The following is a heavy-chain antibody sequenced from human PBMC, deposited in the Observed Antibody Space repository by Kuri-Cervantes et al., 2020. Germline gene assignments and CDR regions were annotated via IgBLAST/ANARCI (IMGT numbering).Heavy chain of an antibody. CDR1: GFTFSSYG. CDR2: IWYDGSNK. V-gene: IGHV3-33*01. CDR3: ARVTAAGQYYYYYYGMDV. J-gene: IGHJ6*02. D-gene: IGHD6-13*01. Sequence: GGSLRLSCAASGFTFSSYGMHWVRQAPGKGLEWVAVIWYDGSNKYYADSVKGRFTISRDNSKNTLYLQMNSLRAEDTAVYYCARVTAAGQYYYYYYGMDVWGQGTTVTVSS.